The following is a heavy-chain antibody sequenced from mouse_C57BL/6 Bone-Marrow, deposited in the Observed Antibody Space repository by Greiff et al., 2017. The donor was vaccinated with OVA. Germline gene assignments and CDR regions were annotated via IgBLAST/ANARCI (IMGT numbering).Heavy chain of an antibody. CDR2: IYPRSGNT. CDR1: GYTFTSYG. D-gene: IGHD1-1*01. Sequence: VKLVESGAELARPGASVKLSCKASGYTFTSYGISWVKQRTGQGLEWIGEIYPRSGNTYYNEKFKGKATLTADKSSSKAYMELRSLTSEDAAVYFCARGKITDYWGQGTSVTVSS. V-gene: IGHV1-81*01. CDR3: ARGKITDY. J-gene: IGHJ4*01.